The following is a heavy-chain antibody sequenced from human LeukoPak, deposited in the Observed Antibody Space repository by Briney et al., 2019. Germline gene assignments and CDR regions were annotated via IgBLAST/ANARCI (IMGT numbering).Heavy chain of an antibody. Sequence: PGGSLRLSCAASGFIFSDYDMHWFRQAPGKGLEWVAAISFGGSNKFYTDSVKGRFTISRDNAKNTLFLQMNSLRAEDTAVYYCSRDTYGPEDYWGQGTLVTVSS. D-gene: IGHD3-16*01. CDR1: GFIFSDYD. CDR2: ISFGGSNK. CDR3: SRDTYGPEDY. J-gene: IGHJ4*02. V-gene: IGHV3-30*04.